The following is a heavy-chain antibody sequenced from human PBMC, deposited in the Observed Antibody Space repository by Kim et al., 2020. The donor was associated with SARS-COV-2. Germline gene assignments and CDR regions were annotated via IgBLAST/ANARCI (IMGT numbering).Heavy chain of an antibody. CDR2: IYYSGST. V-gene: IGHV4-59*08. Sequence: SETLSLTCTVSGGSISSYYWSWIRQPPGKGLEWIGYIYYSGSTNYNPSLKSRVTISVDTSKNQFSLKLSSVTAADTAVYYCARRGSTYSYGYSGDYFDYWGQRDLVTVSS. CDR3: ARRGSTYSYGYSGDYFDY. J-gene: IGHJ4*02. D-gene: IGHD5-18*01. CDR1: GGSISSYY.